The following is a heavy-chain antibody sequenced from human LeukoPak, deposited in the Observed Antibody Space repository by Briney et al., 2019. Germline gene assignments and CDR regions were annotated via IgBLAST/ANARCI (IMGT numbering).Heavy chain of an antibody. J-gene: IGHJ5*02. D-gene: IGHD1-26*01. CDR2: INQDGSET. CDR1: GFIFSSDY. V-gene: IGHV3-7*01. CDR3: ARGVGDA. Sequence: GGSLRLSCEASGFIFSSDYMTWVRQVPGKGLEWVANINQDGSETYYVDSVKGRFSISRDNAKNSLDLQMNSLRVEDTAVYYCARGVGDAWGQGTLVTVSS.